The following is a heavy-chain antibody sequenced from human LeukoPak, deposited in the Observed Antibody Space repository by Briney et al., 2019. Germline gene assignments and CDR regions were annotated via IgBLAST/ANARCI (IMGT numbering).Heavy chain of an antibody. J-gene: IGHJ3*01. V-gene: IGHV3-66*02. Sequence: PGGSLRLSCAASGFTVSSNYMSWVRQAPGKGPELVSLIYSGGDTYYADSVKGRFIISRDNSKNTLYLQMNNLRADDTAVYYCATRYCSGTSCYRGAFDVWGQGTMVTVSS. CDR1: GFTVSSNY. D-gene: IGHD2-2*02. CDR2: IYSGGDT. CDR3: ATRYCSGTSCYRGAFDV.